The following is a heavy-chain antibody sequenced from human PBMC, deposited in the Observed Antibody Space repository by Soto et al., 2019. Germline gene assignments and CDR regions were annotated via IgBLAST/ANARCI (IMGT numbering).Heavy chain of an antibody. J-gene: IGHJ6*02. CDR3: ARVKLRDYYYYGMDV. D-gene: IGHD1-7*01. Sequence: GGSLRLSCAASGFTFSSYCMHWVRQAPGKGLEWVAVIWYDGSNKYYADSVKGRFTISRDNSKNTLYLQMNSLRAEDTAVYYCARVKLRDYYYYGMDVWGQGTTVTVSS. V-gene: IGHV3-33*01. CDR1: GFTFSSYC. CDR2: IWYDGSNK.